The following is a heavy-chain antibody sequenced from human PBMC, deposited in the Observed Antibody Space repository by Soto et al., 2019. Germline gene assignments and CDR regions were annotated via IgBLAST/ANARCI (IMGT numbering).Heavy chain of an antibody. Sequence: QVQLQQWGAGLLKPSETLSLTCAVYGGSFSGYYWSWIRQPPGKGLEWIGEINHSGSTNYNPSLRSRDSISVDTSKNQFSLKLSAVTAADTAVYCCAISITMVRGVRCYYSMDVWGKGTTVTGSS. D-gene: IGHD3-10*01. CDR2: INHSGST. J-gene: IGHJ6*03. CDR1: GGSFSGYY. CDR3: AISITMVRGVRCYYSMDV. V-gene: IGHV4-34*01.